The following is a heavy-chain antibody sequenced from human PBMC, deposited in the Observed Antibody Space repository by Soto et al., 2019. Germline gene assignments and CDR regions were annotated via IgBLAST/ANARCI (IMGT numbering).Heavy chain of an antibody. D-gene: IGHD2-21*02. CDR1: GGSISSSSYY. J-gene: IGHJ5*02. CDR3: SKVGALLTAQGWFGP. CDR2: IYYSGST. Sequence: PSETLSLTCTVSGGSISSSSYYWGWIRQPPGTGLEWIGSIYYSGSTHNNPSLKSRVTLSVDTSKNQFSLRLRSVTAADTAVYYCSKVGALLTAQGWFGPWGQGTLVTVSS. V-gene: IGHV4-39*01.